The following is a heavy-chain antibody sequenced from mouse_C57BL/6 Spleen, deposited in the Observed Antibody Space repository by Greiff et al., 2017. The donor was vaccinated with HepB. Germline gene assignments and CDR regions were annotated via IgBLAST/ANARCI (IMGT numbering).Heavy chain of an antibody. CDR1: GYTFTSYW. V-gene: IGHV1-55*01. J-gene: IGHJ4*01. D-gene: IGHD2-4*01. CDR2: IYPGSGST. CDR3: ASTMITTRNYYAMDY. Sequence: VKLVESGAELVKPGASVKMSCKASGYTFTSYWITWVKQRPGQGLEWIGDIYPGSGSTNYNEKFKSKATLTVDTSSSTAYMQLSSLTSEDSAVYYCASTMITTRNYYAMDYWGQGTSVTVSS.